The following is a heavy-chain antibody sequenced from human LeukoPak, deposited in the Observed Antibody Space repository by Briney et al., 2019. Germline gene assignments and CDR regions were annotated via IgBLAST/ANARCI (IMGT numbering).Heavy chain of an antibody. Sequence: GGTLRLSCAASGFTFSSYGMSWVRQAPGKGLGWVSAISGSGGSTYYADSVKGRFTISRDNSKNTLYLQMNSLRAEDTAVYYCAKLGTCSSTSCYYFDYWGQGTLVTVSS. D-gene: IGHD2-2*01. CDR2: ISGSGGST. CDR1: GFTFSSYG. J-gene: IGHJ4*02. V-gene: IGHV3-23*01. CDR3: AKLGTCSSTSCYYFDY.